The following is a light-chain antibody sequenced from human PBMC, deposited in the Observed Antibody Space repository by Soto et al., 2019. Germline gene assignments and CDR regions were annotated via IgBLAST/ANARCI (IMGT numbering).Light chain of an antibody. CDR3: QQYEAYPLT. Sequence: DIQLTQSPSTLSASVGDRVTITCRASQSISSWLAWYQQKPGKAPKRLVYKASSLESGVPSRFSGSGSATEFTLTITTLQPDDFATYYCQQYEAYPLTFGGGTKVEI. CDR1: QSISSW. J-gene: IGKJ4*01. V-gene: IGKV1-5*03. CDR2: KAS.